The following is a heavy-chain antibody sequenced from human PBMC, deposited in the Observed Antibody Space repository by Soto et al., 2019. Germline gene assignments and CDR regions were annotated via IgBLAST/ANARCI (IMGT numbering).Heavy chain of an antibody. V-gene: IGHV3-11*05. Sequence: GSLRLSCAASGFTFSDYYMTWIRQAPGKGLEWVSYITGSSDYTNYADSVKGRFTISRDNVKNSLYLQMNSLRAEDTAVYYCAREYYYGMDVWGQGTTVTVSS. CDR1: GFTFSDYY. CDR3: AREYYYGMDV. CDR2: ITGSSDYT. J-gene: IGHJ6*02.